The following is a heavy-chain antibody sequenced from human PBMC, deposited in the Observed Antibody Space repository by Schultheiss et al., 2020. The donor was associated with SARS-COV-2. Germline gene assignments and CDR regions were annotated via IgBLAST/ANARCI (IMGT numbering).Heavy chain of an antibody. J-gene: IGHJ3*02. CDR2: ISHTGTT. D-gene: IGHD3-10*01. Sequence: SQTLSLTCAVSNYSVSDGYFWGWIRQPPGQGLEWIGDISHTGTTFYKPSLRSRVTISVDTSNNQFSLKLSSVTAADTAVYYCARHQTYYGSGSYYEIWGQGTMVTVSS. CDR1: NYSVSDGYF. CDR3: ARHQTYYGSGSYYEI. V-gene: IGHV4-38-2*01.